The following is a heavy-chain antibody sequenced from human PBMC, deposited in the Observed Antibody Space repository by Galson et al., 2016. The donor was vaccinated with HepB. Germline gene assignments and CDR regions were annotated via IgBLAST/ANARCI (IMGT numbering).Heavy chain of an antibody. Sequence: SVTVSCKASGGTFSFYVISWVRQAPGQGLEWMGEIIPFLGTSNYAQRFQGRVTITADKSTSTAYMELSGLRSGDTAVYYCAKSAGYYGSGYYYAMDVWGQGTTVTVSS. CDR3: AKSAGYYGSGYYYAMDV. CDR2: IIPFLGTS. V-gene: IGHV1-69*06. CDR1: GGTFSFYV. D-gene: IGHD3-10*01. J-gene: IGHJ6*02.